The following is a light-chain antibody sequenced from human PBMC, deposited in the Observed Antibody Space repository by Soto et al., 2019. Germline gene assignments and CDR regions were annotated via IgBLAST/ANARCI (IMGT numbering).Light chain of an antibody. Sequence: GDRVTITGRASQGISDSLAWYQQKQGKAPKLLIYEASTLKSGVPSRFSGRRSGTEYTLTISGRRPDDLAFSYCQHYNSCWTFGQGTKVEIK. CDR2: EAS. CDR1: QGISDS. J-gene: IGKJ1*01. CDR3: QHYNSCWT. V-gene: IGKV1-5*03.